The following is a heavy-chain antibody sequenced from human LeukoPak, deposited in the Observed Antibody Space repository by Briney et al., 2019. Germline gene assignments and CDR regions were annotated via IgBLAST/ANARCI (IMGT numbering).Heavy chain of an antibody. J-gene: IGHJ6*03. V-gene: IGHV4-59*12. CDR3: ARGATTIFGVVTYYYYYMDV. CDR1: GGSISSYQ. Sequence: SETLSLTCTVSGGSISSYQWSWIRQPPGKGLEWIGNIYYSGSANYNPSLKSRVTISVDTSKNQFSLKLSSVTAADTAVYYCARGATTIFGVVTYYYYYMDVWGKGTTVTVSS. CDR2: IYYSGSA. D-gene: IGHD3-3*01.